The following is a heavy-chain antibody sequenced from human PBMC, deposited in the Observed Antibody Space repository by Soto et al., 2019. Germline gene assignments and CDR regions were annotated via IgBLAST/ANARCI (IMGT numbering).Heavy chain of an antibody. CDR3: ARAVAVPADFDY. CDR1: GYTFTAYA. J-gene: IGHJ4*02. Sequence: QVQLVQSGAEEKKPGASVKVSCKASGYTFTAYAMHWVRQAPGQRLEWMGCINAGNGNTKYSQKFQGRVTITRDTSASTAYMALSSLRSEDTAVYYCARAVAVPADFDYWGQGTLVTVSS. V-gene: IGHV1-3*05. D-gene: IGHD6-19*01. CDR2: INAGNGNT.